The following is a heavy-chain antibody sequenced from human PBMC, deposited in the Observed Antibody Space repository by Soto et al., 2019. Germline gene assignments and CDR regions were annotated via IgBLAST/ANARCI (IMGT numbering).Heavy chain of an antibody. CDR1: GITVSSYY. V-gene: IGHV3-53*01. CDR3: ASITYDTSGTIFDY. D-gene: IGHD3-22*01. CDR2: IYAGTIT. Sequence: GGSLRLSCAVSGITVSSYYMSWVRQAAGKGLEWVSVIYAGTITYYADSVKGRFTIYRDNSKNTLNLEMNSLRVEDTAVYYCASITYDTSGTIFDYWGQGTLVTVFS. J-gene: IGHJ4*02.